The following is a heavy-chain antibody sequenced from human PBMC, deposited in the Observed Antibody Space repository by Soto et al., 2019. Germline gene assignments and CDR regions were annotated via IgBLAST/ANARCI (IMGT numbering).Heavy chain of an antibody. CDR1: GGSISSYY. J-gene: IGHJ5*02. CDR2: IYYSGST. V-gene: IGHV4-59*01. Sequence: KTSETLSLTCTVSGGSISSYYWSWIRQPPGKGLEWVGYIYYSGSTNYNPSLKSRVTISVDTSKNQFSLKLSSVTAADTAVYYCARSTYYYDSSGSTGEFDPWGQGTLVTVSS. D-gene: IGHD3-22*01. CDR3: ARSTYYYDSSGSTGEFDP.